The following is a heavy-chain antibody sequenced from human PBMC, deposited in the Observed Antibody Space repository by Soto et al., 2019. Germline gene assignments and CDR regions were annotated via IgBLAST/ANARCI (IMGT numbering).Heavy chain of an antibody. CDR3: AKDTIYNWNDPGYFDY. J-gene: IGHJ4*02. Sequence: QTGGSLRLSCAASGFTFSSYGVHWVRQAPGKGLEWVAVISYDGSNKYYADSVKGRFTISRDNSKNTLYLQMNSLRAEDTAVYYCAKDTIYNWNDPGYFDYWGQGTLVTVSS. CDR1: GFTFSSYG. D-gene: IGHD1-20*01. V-gene: IGHV3-30*18. CDR2: ISYDGSNK.